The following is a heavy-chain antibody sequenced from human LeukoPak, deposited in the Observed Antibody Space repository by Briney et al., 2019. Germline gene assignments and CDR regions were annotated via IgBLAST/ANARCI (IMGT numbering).Heavy chain of an antibody. Sequence: SETLSLTCSVSGGSISSYYWSWIRQPPGKGLEWIGYLYYSGSTNSNPSLMRRVTMSVDTSKNQLSLKLRSVTAADTAVYYCARGGSGISNAFDIWGQGTMVTVSS. V-gene: IGHV4-59*01. CDR3: ARGGSGISNAFDI. CDR1: GGSISSYY. J-gene: IGHJ3*02. CDR2: LYYSGST. D-gene: IGHD3-10*01.